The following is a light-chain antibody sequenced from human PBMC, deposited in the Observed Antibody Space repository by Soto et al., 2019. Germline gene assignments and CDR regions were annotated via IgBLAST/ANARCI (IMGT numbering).Light chain of an antibody. J-gene: IGKJ5*01. CDR2: KVS. CDR3: MQGTHWPIT. CDR1: XSLVHSDGIAY. Sequence: DVVMTQSPLSLTVTLGQPASISCSSDXSLVHSDGIAYFSWFQQRPGRSPRRLIYKVSNRDSGVPARFSGSGSGTDFALKISRVEAEDVGVYYCMQGTHWPITFGQGTRLEIK. V-gene: IGKV2-30*02.